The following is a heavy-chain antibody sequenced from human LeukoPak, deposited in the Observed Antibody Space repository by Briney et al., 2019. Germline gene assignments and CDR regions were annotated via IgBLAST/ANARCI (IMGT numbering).Heavy chain of an antibody. CDR2: IYYSGST. CDR3: AREGGFYRPLDY. CDR1: GGSISSYY. D-gene: IGHD3-3*01. J-gene: IGHJ4*02. V-gene: IGHV4-59*12. Sequence: KPSETLSLTYTVSGGSISSYYWSWVRQPPGKGLEWIGYIYYSGSTNYNPSLKSRVTMSVDTSKNQFSLKLTSVTAADTAVYYCAREGGFYRPLDYSGQGTLVTVSS.